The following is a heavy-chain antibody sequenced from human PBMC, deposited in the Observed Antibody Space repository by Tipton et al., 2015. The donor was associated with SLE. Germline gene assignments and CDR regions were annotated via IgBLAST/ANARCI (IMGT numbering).Heavy chain of an antibody. V-gene: IGHV4-39*07. Sequence: TLSLTCTVSGGSISSSSYYWGWIRQPPGKGLEWIGSIDYSGSTYYNPSLKSRVTISVDTSKNQFSLKLSSVTAADTAVYYCARGIAAAVTYYWGQGTLVTVSS. CDR2: IDYSGST. CDR1: GGSISSSSYY. J-gene: IGHJ4*02. D-gene: IGHD6-13*01. CDR3: ARGIAAAVTYY.